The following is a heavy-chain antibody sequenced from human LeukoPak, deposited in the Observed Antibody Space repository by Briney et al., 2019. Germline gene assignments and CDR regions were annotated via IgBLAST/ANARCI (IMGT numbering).Heavy chain of an antibody. D-gene: IGHD5-18*01. CDR1: GYSFTSYW. CDR2: IYPGDSDT. CDR3: ATSLTAMGYYFDY. Sequence: GESLKISCKGSGYSFTSYWIGGVRQMPGKGLEWMGIIYPGDSDTRYSPSLQGQVTFSAAKSITTAYLQWSSLKASDTAMYYCATSLTAMGYYFDYWGQGTLVTVSS. V-gene: IGHV5-51*01. J-gene: IGHJ4*02.